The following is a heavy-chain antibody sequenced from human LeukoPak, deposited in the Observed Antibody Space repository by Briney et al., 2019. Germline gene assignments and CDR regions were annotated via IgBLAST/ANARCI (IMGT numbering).Heavy chain of an antibody. D-gene: IGHD5-24*01. CDR3: TRVGYIDEGIDY. Sequence: GGSLRLSCAASGFTFSSYAMSWVRQAPGKGLEWVANIKQDGSKKSYADSVKGRFTISRDNAKNSLYLQMNSLRAEDTAIYYCTRVGYIDEGIDYWGQGTLVTVSS. CDR1: GFTFSSYA. CDR2: IKQDGSKK. V-gene: IGHV3-7*04. J-gene: IGHJ4*02.